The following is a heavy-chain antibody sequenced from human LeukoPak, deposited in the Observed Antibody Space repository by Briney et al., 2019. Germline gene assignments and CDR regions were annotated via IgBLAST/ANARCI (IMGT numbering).Heavy chain of an antibody. J-gene: IGHJ3*02. CDR3: VRGNYDNRGYSNACDI. CDR1: GASISSSY. CDR2: IYYNGNT. Sequence: SETLSLTCTVSGASISSSYWRWVRQPPGKRLEWIGFIYYNGNTNSNPSLKSRVTISADTPKNQFSLKLTSVTAADTAVYYCVRGNYDNRGYSNACDIWGQGVMVTVSS. D-gene: IGHD3-22*01. V-gene: IGHV4-59*01.